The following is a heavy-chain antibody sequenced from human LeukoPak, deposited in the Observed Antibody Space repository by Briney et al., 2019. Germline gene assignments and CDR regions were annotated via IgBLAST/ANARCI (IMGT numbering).Heavy chain of an antibody. CDR1: GGSISSYY. D-gene: IGHD6-13*01. J-gene: IGHJ4*02. V-gene: IGHV4-59*08. CDR2: IYYSGST. CDR3: ARHPPAAYIFDY. Sequence: SETLSLTCTVSGGSISSYYWSWIRQPPGKGLEWIGYIYYSGSTNYNPSLKSRVTISVDTSKNQFSLKLSSVTAADTAVYYCARHPPAAYIFDYWGQGTLVTVSS.